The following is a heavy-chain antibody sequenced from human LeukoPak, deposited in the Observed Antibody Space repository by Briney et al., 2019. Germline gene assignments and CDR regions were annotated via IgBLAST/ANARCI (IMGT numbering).Heavy chain of an antibody. Sequence: PSGTLSLTCGVSGGSISGTNWWSWVRQPPGQGLEWIGEISLRGLTNYNPSLRSRLTMSLDESKNQVSLNLTSVTAADTAVYYCSRESGPFSPFGFWGQGTLVSVHS. J-gene: IGHJ4*02. CDR1: GGSISGTNW. D-gene: IGHD1-26*01. CDR2: ISLRGLT. CDR3: SRESGPFSPFGF. V-gene: IGHV4-4*02.